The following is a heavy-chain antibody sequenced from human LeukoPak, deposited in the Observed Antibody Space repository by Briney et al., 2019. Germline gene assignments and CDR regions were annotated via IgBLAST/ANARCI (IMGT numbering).Heavy chain of an antibody. CDR3: ARGPGGGYDWLGH. CDR2: SNPSSGGT. Sequence: ASVKVSCKASGYIFTGYYLHWVRQAPGQGLEWMGWSNPSSGGTNYAQKFQGRVTMTRDTSISTAYMELSRLRSGDTAVYYCARGPGGGYDWLGHWGQGTLVTVSS. V-gene: IGHV1-2*02. D-gene: IGHD5-12*01. CDR1: GYIFTGYY. J-gene: IGHJ4*02.